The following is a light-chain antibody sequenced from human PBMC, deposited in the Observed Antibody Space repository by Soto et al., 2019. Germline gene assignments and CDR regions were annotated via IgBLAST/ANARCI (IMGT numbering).Light chain of an antibody. CDR1: SSNIGNNY. J-gene: IGLJ2*01. Sequence: QSVLTQPPSVSAAPGQTVTISCSGSSSNIGNNYVSWYQQLPGTAPKLLIYDNDKRPSGIPDRFSGSKSGTSATLGVTGLQTGDAADYYCATWDSSLSAGVFGGGTKLTVL. CDR3: ATWDSSLSAGV. CDR2: DND. V-gene: IGLV1-51*01.